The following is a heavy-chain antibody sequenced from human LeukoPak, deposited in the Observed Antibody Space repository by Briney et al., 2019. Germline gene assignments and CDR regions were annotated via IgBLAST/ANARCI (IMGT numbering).Heavy chain of an antibody. Sequence: ASVKVSCKASGYTFTSYDINWVRQATGQGLEWMGWMNPNSGNTGYAQKFQGRVTMNRNTSISTAYMELSSLRSEDTAVYYCARDPLGYCSGGSCTNWFDPWGQGTLVTVSS. J-gene: IGHJ5*02. CDR1: GYTFTSYD. D-gene: IGHD2-15*01. V-gene: IGHV1-8*01. CDR2: MNPNSGNT. CDR3: ARDPLGYCSGGSCTNWFDP.